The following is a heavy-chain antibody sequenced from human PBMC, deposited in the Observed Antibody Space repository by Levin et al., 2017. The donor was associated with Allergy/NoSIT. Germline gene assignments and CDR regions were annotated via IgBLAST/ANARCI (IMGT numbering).Heavy chain of an antibody. J-gene: IGHJ4*02. D-gene: IGHD4-17*01. CDR2: IYTGGST. CDR1: GFTVSTKY. Sequence: PGGSLRLSCAASGFTVSTKYMSWVRQPPGKGLEWVSTIYTGGSTYYADSVKGRFTISRDNSKNTLFLQLNSLRAEDTAVYYCARGSGDYVSAPDYWGQGTLVTVSS. V-gene: IGHV3-53*03. CDR3: ARGSGDYVSAPDY.